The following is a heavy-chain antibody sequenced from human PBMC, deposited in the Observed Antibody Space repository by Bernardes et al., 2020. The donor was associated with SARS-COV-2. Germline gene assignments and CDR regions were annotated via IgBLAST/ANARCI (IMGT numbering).Heavy chain of an antibody. V-gene: IGHV4-59*11. CDR3: ARDVFLGSSWDQSYYGMDV. CDR1: GGPIGSHY. D-gene: IGHD6-13*01. J-gene: IGHJ6*02. CDR2: VYFTGNT. Sequence: LSLTCTVSGGPIGSHYWSWIRQSPGKGLEWIGNVYFTGNTNHNPSLRSRAIIGVDTSKSQFSLRLNSVTAADAAVYYCARDVFLGSSWDQSYYGMDVWGQGTTVTVSS.